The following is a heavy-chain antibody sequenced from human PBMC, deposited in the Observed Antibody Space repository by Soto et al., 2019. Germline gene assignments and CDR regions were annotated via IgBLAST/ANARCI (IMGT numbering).Heavy chain of an antibody. J-gene: IGHJ4*02. D-gene: IGHD1-26*01. CDR3: AKGGRGYEIDY. CDR2: ISGSGGST. Sequence: EVQLLESGGGLVQPGGSLRLSCAASGFTFTNYAMSWVRQAPGKGLEWVSVISGSGGSTYYADSVKGRFTISRDYSKNTLYLQMNSLRAEDTAVYYCAKGGRGYEIDYWGQGTLVTVSS. CDR1: GFTFTNYA. V-gene: IGHV3-23*01.